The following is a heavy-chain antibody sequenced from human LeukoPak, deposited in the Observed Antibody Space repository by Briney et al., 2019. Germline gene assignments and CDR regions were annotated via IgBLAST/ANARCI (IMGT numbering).Heavy chain of an antibody. CDR1: GFTFSSYE. J-gene: IGHJ6*03. Sequence: PGGSLRLSCAASGFTFSSYEMHWVRQAPGKGLEWVSYISSSGSTIYYADSVKGRFTISRDNAKNSLYLQMNSLRAEDTALYYCARLSAYYYGSFFYYYMDVWGKGTTVTVSS. CDR3: ARLSAYYYGSFFYYYMDV. CDR2: ISSSGSTI. D-gene: IGHD3-10*01. V-gene: IGHV3-48*03.